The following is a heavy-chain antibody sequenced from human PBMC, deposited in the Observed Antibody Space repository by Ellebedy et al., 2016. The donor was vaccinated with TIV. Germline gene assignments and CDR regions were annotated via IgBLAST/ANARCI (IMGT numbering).Heavy chain of an antibody. CDR2: ISTSGYTK. V-gene: IGHV3-48*02. J-gene: IGHJ4*02. CDR3: ARDPADY. CDR1: GLTFTGYA. Sequence: GESLKISCAASGLTFTGYAMNWVRQAPGKGLEWVSHISTSGYTKYYAESVKGRFTISRDNAKNSLYLQMNSLRDEDTAVYYCARDPADYWGQGTLVTVSS.